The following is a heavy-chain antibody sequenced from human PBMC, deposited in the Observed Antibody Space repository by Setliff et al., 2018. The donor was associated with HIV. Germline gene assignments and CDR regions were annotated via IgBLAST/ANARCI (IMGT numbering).Heavy chain of an antibody. J-gene: IGHJ1*01. CDR2: ISGYNGNT. CDR1: GYTFTNYG. Sequence: ASVKVSCKASGYTFTNYGISWVRQAPGQGLEWMGWISGYNGNTNYAEKLQGRVTMTRDTSTSTVYMELSSLRSEDTAVYYCARDPAPSSSASYFQHWGQGTPVTVSS. CDR3: ARDPAPSSSASYFQH. V-gene: IGHV1-18*01. D-gene: IGHD6-6*01.